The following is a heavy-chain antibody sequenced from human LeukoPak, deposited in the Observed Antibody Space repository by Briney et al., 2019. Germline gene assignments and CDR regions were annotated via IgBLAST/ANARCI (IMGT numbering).Heavy chain of an antibody. CDR2: INRSGST. CDR1: GGSFSGYY. CDR3: ASYRPLGYCSSTSCRATMDTAMEN. J-gene: IGHJ4*02. V-gene: IGHV4-34*01. D-gene: IGHD2-2*01. Sequence: SETLSLTCAVYGGSFSGYYWSWIRQPPGKGLEWIGEINRSGSTNYNPSLKSRVTISVDTSKNQFSLKLSSVTAADTAVYYCASYRPLGYCSSTSCRATMDTAMENWGQGTLVTVSS.